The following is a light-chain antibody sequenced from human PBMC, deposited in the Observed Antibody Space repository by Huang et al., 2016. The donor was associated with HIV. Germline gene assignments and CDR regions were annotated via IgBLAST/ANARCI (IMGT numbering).Light chain of an antibody. CDR2: GAS. J-gene: IGKJ3*01. V-gene: IGKV3-15*01. CDR1: QSVGSN. Sequence: EIVMTQSPVTLSVSPGERATLSCRASQSVGSNLAWYQHKPGQAPRLRVYGASTRATGIPARFSGSGSGTEFSRTISSLQSEDFAIYYCQQYDDWPRGFTFGPGTKVDIK. CDR3: QQYDDWPRGFT.